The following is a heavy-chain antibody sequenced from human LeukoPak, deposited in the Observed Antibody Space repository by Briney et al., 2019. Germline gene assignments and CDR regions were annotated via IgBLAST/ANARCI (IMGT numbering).Heavy chain of an antibody. Sequence: SETLSLTCTVSGGSISSGGYYWSWIRQPPGKGLEWIGYIYHSGSTYYNPSLKSRVTISVDRSKNQFSLKLSSVTAADTAVYYCARVSAAGHLQVDVWGKGTTVTVSS. D-gene: IGHD6-13*01. J-gene: IGHJ6*04. CDR3: ARVSAAGHLQVDV. CDR2: IYHSGST. CDR1: GGSISSGGYY. V-gene: IGHV4-30-2*01.